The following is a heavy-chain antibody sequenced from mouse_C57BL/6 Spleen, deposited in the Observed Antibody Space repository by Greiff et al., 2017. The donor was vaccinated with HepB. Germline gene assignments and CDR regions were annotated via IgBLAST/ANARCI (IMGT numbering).Heavy chain of an antibody. D-gene: IGHD3-2*02. CDR1: GYTFTTYP. CDR3: ARGGDPAQATSYFDY. J-gene: IGHJ2*01. Sequence: QVQLQQSGAELVKPGASVKMSCKASGYTFTTYPIEWMKQNHGKSLEWIGNFHPYNDDTKYNEKFKGKATLTVEKSSSTVYLELSRLTPDDSAVYYCARGGDPAQATSYFDYWGQGTTLTVSS. V-gene: IGHV1-47*01. CDR2: FHPYNDDT.